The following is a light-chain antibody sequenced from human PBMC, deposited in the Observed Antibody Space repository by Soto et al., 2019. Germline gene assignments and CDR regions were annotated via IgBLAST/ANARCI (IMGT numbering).Light chain of an antibody. CDR2: EVS. V-gene: IGLV2-14*01. J-gene: IGLJ1*01. Sequence: QSALTQPASVSASPGQSITISCTGTSSDVGGYKYVSWYQQHPGKAPKLMIYEVSNRPSGVSNRFSGSQFCNTASLTISGLAADDEADYYCSSYTSSSTRVFGTGTKLAVL. CDR3: SSYTSSSTRV. CDR1: SSDVGGYKY.